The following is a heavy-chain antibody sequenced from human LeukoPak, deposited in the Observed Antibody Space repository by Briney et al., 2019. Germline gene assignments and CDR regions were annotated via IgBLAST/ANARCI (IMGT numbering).Heavy chain of an antibody. V-gene: IGHV4-39*07. J-gene: IGHJ4*02. CDR3: ARQYSSGWLVY. Sequence: SETLSLTCTVSGGSISSSSYYWGWIRQPPGKGLEWIGSIYYSGSTYYNPSLKSRVTISVDTSKNQFSLKLSSVTAADTAVYYCARQYSSGWLVYWGQGTLVTVSS. CDR2: IYYSGST. CDR1: GGSISSSSYY. D-gene: IGHD6-19*01.